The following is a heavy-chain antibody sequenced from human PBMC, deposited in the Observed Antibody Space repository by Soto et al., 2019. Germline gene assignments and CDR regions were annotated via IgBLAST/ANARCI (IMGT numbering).Heavy chain of an antibody. J-gene: IGHJ3*02. CDR2: ISSRGSAI. CDR1: GFTFSSYE. Sequence: EVQLVESGVGLVRPGGSLRLSCAPSGFTFSSYEMNWVRQAPGKGLEWVSYISSRGSAIYYADSVKGRFTISRDNAKNSLYLQVNSLRAEDTAVYYCARGGTYGAASAFDIWGQGTLVTVSS. D-gene: IGHD4-17*01. CDR3: ARGGTYGAASAFDI. V-gene: IGHV3-48*03.